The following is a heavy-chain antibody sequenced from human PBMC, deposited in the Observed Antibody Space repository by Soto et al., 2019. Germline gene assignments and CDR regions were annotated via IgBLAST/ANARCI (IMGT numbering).Heavy chain of an antibody. V-gene: IGHV1-69*12. D-gene: IGHD2-15*01. CDR1: GGTFSSYA. Sequence: QVQLVQSGAEVKKPGSSVKVSCKASGGTFSSYAISWVRKAPGPGLEWMGGIIPIFGTANYAQKFQGIVTITADESTSTAYMEMSSLRSEDTAVYYCARPDCSGGSCYFSSGMDVWGQGTTVTDSS. J-gene: IGHJ6*02. CDR3: ARPDCSGGSCYFSSGMDV. CDR2: IIPIFGTA.